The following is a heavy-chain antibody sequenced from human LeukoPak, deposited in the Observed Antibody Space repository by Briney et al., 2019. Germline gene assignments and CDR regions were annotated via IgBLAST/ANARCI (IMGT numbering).Heavy chain of an antibody. D-gene: IGHD2-2*01. CDR2: ISGSGGST. J-gene: IGHJ4*02. V-gene: IGHV3-23*01. CDR1: GFTFSSYA. CDR3: AKDAPVNIVVVPAANS. Sequence: GRSLRLSCAASGFTFSSYAMSWVRQAPGKGLEWVSAISGSGGSTYYADSVKGRFTISRDNSKNTLYLQMNSLRAEDTAVYYCAKDAPVNIVVVPAANSWGQGTLVIVSS.